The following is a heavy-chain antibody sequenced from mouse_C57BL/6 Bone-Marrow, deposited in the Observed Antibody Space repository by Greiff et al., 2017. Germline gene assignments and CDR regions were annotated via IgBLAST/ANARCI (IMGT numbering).Heavy chain of an antibody. CDR3: ARLLRWYFDV. J-gene: IGHJ1*03. CDR1: GYTFTSYG. Sequence: VQLQESGAELARPGASVKLSCKASGYTFTSYGISWVKQRTGQGLEWIGEIYPRSGNTYYNEKFKGKATLTADKSSSTAYMELRSLTSEDSAVYFCARLLRWYFDVWGTGTTVTGSS. V-gene: IGHV1-81*01. CDR2: IYPRSGNT.